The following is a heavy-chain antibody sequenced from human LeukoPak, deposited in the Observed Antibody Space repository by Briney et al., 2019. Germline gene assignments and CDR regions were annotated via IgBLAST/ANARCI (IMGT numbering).Heavy chain of an antibody. CDR1: GASIGSNSYY. CDR3: ARNRDGYNSFDY. V-gene: IGHV4-31*03. J-gene: IGHJ4*02. D-gene: IGHD5-24*01. Sequence: SETLSLTCTVSGASIGSNSYYWSWIRQHPGKGLEWIGYIYYSGSSYYNPSLRSRVTISVDTSKNHFSLKLSSVTAADTAVYYCARNRDGYNSFDYWGQGTLVTVSS. CDR2: IYYSGSS.